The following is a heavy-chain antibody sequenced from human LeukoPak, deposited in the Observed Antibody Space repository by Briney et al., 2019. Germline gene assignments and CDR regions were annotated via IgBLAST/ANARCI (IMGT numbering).Heavy chain of an antibody. CDR3: ARGGYYVPNDY. CDR2: ISSSSSYI. Sequence: GGSLRLSCAASGFTFSNAWMSWVRQAPGKGLEWVSSISSSSSYIYYADSVKGRFTISRDNAKNSLYLQMNSLRAEDTAVYYCARGGYYVPNDYWGQGTLVTVSS. V-gene: IGHV3-21*01. D-gene: IGHD1-26*01. CDR1: GFTFSNAW. J-gene: IGHJ4*02.